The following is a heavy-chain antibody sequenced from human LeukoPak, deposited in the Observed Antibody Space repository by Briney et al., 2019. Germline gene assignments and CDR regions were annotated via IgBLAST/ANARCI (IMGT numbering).Heavy chain of an antibody. J-gene: IGHJ6*03. CDR2: IYHSGST. Sequence: SETLSLTCTVSGYSISSGYYWGWIRQPPGKRLEWIGSIYHSGSTYYNPSLKSRVTISVDTSKNQFSLKLSSVTAADTAVYYCARGVRGVIDGPYGEGYYMDVWGKGTTVTVSS. CDR1: GYSISSGYY. V-gene: IGHV4-38-2*02. CDR3: ARGVRGVIDGPYGEGYYMDV. D-gene: IGHD3-10*01.